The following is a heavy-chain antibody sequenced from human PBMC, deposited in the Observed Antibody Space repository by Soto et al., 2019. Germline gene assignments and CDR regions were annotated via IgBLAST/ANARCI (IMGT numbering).Heavy chain of an antibody. CDR1: GYTFTSYG. Sequence: GASVKVSCKASGYTFTSYGISWVRQAPGQGLEWMGWISAYNGNTNYAQKLQGRVTMTTDTSTSTAYMELRSLRSDDTAVYYCAAGKVTMVRGKNPYYYCGMDVWGQGTTVTVSS. D-gene: IGHD3-10*01. CDR3: AAGKVTMVRGKNPYYYCGMDV. CDR2: ISAYNGNT. V-gene: IGHV1-18*04. J-gene: IGHJ6*02.